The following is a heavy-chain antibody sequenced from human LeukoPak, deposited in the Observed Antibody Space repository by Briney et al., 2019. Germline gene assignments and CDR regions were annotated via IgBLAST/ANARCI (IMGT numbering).Heavy chain of an antibody. J-gene: IGHJ5*02. CDR3: ARAITMITKGSWFDP. D-gene: IGHD3-22*01. CDR2: IKQDGSEK. CDR1: GFTFSSYW. Sequence: GGSLRLSCAASGFTFSSYWMSWVRQAPGKGLEWVANIKQDGSEKYYVDSVKGRFTISRDNAKNSLYLQMNSLRAEDTAVYYRARAITMITKGSWFDPWGQGTLVTVSS. V-gene: IGHV3-7*01.